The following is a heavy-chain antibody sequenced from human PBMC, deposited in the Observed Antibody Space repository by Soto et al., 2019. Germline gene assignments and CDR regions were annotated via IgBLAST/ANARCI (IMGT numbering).Heavy chain of an antibody. V-gene: IGHV3-21*01. CDR2: ISSSSNHI. J-gene: IGHJ4*02. CDR1: GFTLSTYS. D-gene: IGHD5-18*01. CDR3: ARHRIQVWSKYYFDY. Sequence: GGSLRLSCAVSGFTLSTYSMNWVRQAPGKGLEWVASISSSSNHIYYADSVKGRFTVSRDNAKNSVYLQMNSLRAEDTAIYYCARHRIQVWSKYYFDYWGQGTLVTV.